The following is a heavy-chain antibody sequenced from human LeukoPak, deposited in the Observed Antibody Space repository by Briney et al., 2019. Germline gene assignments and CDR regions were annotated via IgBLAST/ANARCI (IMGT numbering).Heavy chain of an antibody. CDR2: ISSSSSYI. V-gene: IGHV3-21*01. D-gene: IGHD4-17*01. CDR3: ARDWTTGSFDY. Sequence: PGGSLRLPCAASGFTFSSYSMNWVRQAPGKGLEWVSSISSSSSYIYYADSVKGRFTISRDNSKNTLYLQMNSLRAEDTAVYYCARDWTTGSFDYWGQGTLVTVSS. CDR1: GFTFSSYS. J-gene: IGHJ4*02.